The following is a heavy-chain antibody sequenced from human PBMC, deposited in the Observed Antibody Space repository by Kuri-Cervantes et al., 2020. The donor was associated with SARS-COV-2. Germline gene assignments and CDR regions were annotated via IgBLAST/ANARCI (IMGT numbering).Heavy chain of an antibody. CDR2: IIPIFGTA. D-gene: IGHD2-15*01. CDR1: GGTFSSYA. V-gene: IGHV1-69*13. CDR3: ARGLVLAAGVVDHYFGMDV. J-gene: IGHJ6*02. Sequence: SVKVSCKASGGTFSSYAISWVRQAPGQGLEWMGGIIPIFGTANYAQKFQGRVTITADESMSTTYMEVSSLRSEDTALNYCARGLVLAAGVVDHYFGMDVWGQGTAVTVSS.